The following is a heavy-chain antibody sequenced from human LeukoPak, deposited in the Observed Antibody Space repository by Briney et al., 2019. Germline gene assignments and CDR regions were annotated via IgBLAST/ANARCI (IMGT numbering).Heavy chain of an antibody. D-gene: IGHD3-22*01. CDR1: GGTFSSYA. V-gene: IGHV1-69*13. J-gene: IGHJ4*02. Sequence: ASVKVSCKASGGTFSSYAISWVRQAPGQGLEWMGGIIPIFGTANYAQKFQGRVTITADESTSTAYMELSSLRSEDTAVYYCARNPLNYYDSSGYQHYWGQGTLVTVSS. CDR3: ARNPLNYYDSSGYQHY. CDR2: IIPIFGTA.